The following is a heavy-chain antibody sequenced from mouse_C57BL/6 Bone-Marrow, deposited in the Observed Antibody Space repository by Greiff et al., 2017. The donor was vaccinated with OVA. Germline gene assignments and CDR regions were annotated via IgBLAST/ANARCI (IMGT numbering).Heavy chain of an antibody. CDR1: GYAFSSSW. CDR2: LYPGDGDA. Sequence: QVQLQQSGPELVKPGASVKISCKASGYAFSSSWMNWVKQRPGKGLEWIGRLYPGDGDAHYNGKFTGKATLTTDKTSSTTDMKLSSLTAEDSAVYFCARSSTGSVWGQGTSVTVSS. CDR3: ARSSTGSV. J-gene: IGHJ4*01. V-gene: IGHV1-82*01.